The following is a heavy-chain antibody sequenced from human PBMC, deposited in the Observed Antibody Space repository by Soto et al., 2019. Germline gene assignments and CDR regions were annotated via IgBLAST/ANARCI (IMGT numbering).Heavy chain of an antibody. J-gene: IGHJ3*02. CDR1: GYTFTSYG. Sequence: GASVKVSCKASGYTFTSYGISWVRQAPGQGLEWMGWISAYNGNTNYAQKLQGRVTMTTDTSTSTAYMELRSLRSDDTAVYYCARGAFWSGYSSTAPSDAFDIWGQGTMVTVSS. CDR3: ARGAFWSGYSSTAPSDAFDI. D-gene: IGHD3-3*01. CDR2: ISAYNGNT. V-gene: IGHV1-18*01.